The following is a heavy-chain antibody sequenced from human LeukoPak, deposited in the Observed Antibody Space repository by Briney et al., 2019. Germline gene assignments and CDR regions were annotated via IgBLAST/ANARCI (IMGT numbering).Heavy chain of an antibody. D-gene: IGHD6-6*01. CDR1: GFTFSSYG. CDR3: AKAAQVAGRPNLGGHFDY. Sequence: PGGSLRLSCAASGFTFSSYGMSWVRQAPGKGLEWVSSTSGSGGSTYYAESVKGRFTISRDNNKNTLYLQMNSLRAEDTAVYYCAKAAQVAGRPNLGGHFDYWGQGTLVTVSS. J-gene: IGHJ4*02. V-gene: IGHV3-23*01. CDR2: TSGSGGST.